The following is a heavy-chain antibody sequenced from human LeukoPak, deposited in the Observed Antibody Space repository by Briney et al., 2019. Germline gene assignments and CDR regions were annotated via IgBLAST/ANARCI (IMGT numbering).Heavy chain of an antibody. CDR2: IYYSGST. Sequence: SETLSLTCTVSGGSISSYYWSWIRQPPGKGLEWIGYIYYSGSTNYNPPLKSRVTISVDTSKNQFSLKLSSVTAADTAVYYCASEYYYDSSGPLTWGQGTLVTVSS. CDR3: ASEYYYDSSGPLT. J-gene: IGHJ4*02. CDR1: GGSISSYY. D-gene: IGHD3-22*01. V-gene: IGHV4-59*01.